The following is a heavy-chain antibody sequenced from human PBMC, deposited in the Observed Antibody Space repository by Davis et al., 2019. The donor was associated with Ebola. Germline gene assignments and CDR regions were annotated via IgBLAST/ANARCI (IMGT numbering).Heavy chain of an antibody. CDR3: AGGYYYYGMDV. CDR1: GGTFSSYA. V-gene: IGHV1-69*06. J-gene: IGHJ6*02. CDR2: IIPIFGAA. Sequence: SVKVSCKASGGTFSSYAPSWVRQAPGQGLEWMGGIIPIFGAANYAQKFQGRVTITADKSTSTAYMELSSLRSEDTAVYYCAGGYYYYGMDVWGQGTTVTVSS.